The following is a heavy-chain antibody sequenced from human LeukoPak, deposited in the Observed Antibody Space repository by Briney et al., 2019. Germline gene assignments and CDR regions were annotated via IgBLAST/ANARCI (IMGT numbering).Heavy chain of an antibody. J-gene: IGHJ4*02. D-gene: IGHD6-13*01. CDR3: ARGGSSSWYEVFDY. CDR1: GFTFSSYW. V-gene: IGHV3-74*01. Sequence: GGSLRLSCAASGFTFSSYWMHWVRQAPGKGLVWVSRINSDGSSTSYADSVKGRFTISRDNAKNTLYLQMNSLRAEDTAVYYCARGGSSSWYEVFDYWGQGTLVTVSS. CDR2: INSDGSST.